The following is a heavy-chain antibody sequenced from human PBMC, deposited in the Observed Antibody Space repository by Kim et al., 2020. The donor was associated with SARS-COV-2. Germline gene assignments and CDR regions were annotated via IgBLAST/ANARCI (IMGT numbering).Heavy chain of an antibody. CDR3: ARGYSGYDHHYYFDY. D-gene: IGHD5-12*01. J-gene: IGHJ4*02. Sequence: SVKVSCKASGGTFSSYAISWVRQAPGQGLEWMGGIIPIFGTANYAQKFQGRVTITADESTSTAYMELSSLRSEDTAVYYCARGYSGYDHHYYFDYWGQGTLVTVSS. CDR2: IIPIFGTA. V-gene: IGHV1-69*13. CDR1: GGTFSSYA.